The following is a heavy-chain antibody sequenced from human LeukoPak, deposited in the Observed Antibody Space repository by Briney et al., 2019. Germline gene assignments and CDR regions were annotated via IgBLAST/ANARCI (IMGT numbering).Heavy chain of an antibody. D-gene: IGHD4-17*01. CDR2: IHYSGST. J-gene: IGHJ4*02. Sequence: WETLSLTCTVSGGSISDSRYYWGWIRQPPGMGLEWIGNIHYSGSTNYNPSVKSRVTISIDTSKNQFSLELSSLTAADTAVYYCAGRDYIITYFFDNWGQGTLVTVSS. CDR1: GGSISDSRYY. V-gene: IGHV4-39*01. CDR3: AGRDYIITYFFDN.